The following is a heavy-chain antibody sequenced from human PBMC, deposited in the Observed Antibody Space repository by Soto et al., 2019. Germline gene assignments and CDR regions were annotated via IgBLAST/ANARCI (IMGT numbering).Heavy chain of an antibody. V-gene: IGHV3-30-3*01. CDR2: ISYDGSNK. D-gene: IGHD2-2*01. Sequence: GGSLRLSCAASGFTFSSYAMHWVRQAPGKGLEWVAVISYDGSNKYYADSVKGRFTISRDNSKNTLYLQMNSLRAEDTAVYYCAKASGGYCSSTSCYGVGFDYWGQGTLVTVSS. CDR3: AKASGGYCSSTSCYGVGFDY. CDR1: GFTFSSYA. J-gene: IGHJ4*02.